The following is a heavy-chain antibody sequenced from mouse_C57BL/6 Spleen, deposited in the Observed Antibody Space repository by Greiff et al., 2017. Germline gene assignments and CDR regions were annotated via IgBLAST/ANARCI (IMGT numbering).Heavy chain of an antibody. CDR1: GYTFTSYW. CDR3: ASGTTAGGYFDY. V-gene: IGHV1-69*01. J-gene: IGHJ2*01. CDR2: IDPSDSYT. D-gene: IGHD1-2*01. Sequence: QVQLQQPGAELVMPGASVKLSCKASGYTFTSYWMHWVKQRPGQGLEWIGEIDPSDSYTNYTQKFKGKSTLTVDKSSSTAYMQLSSLTSADAAVYYCASGTTAGGYFDYWGQGTTLTVSS.